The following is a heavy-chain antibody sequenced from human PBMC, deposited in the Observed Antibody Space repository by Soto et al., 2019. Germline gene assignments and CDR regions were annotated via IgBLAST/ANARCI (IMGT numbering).Heavy chain of an antibody. CDR3: ARELAAGPFDY. D-gene: IGHD6-13*01. V-gene: IGHV1-69*08. CDR1: GGTFSSYT. CDR2: IIPILGIA. J-gene: IGHJ4*02. Sequence: QVQLVQSGAEVKKPGSSLKFSCKASGGTFSSYTISWVRQAPGQGLEWMGRIIPILGIANYAQKFQGRVTITADKSTSTAYMELSSLRSEDTAVYYCARELAAGPFDYLGQGTLVTVSS.